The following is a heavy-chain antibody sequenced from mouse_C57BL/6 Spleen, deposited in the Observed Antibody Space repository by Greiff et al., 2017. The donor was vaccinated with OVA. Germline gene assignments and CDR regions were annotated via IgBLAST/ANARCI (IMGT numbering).Heavy chain of an antibody. CDR3: TTTYYGKDYFDY. J-gene: IGHJ2*01. CDR2: IDPEAGAT. CDR1: GFNIKDYY. V-gene: IGHV14-1*01. D-gene: IGHD1-1*01. Sequence: DVQLQQSGAELVRPGASVTLSCTASGFNIKDYYMHWVKQRPEQGLEWIGRIDPEAGATDYAPKFQGKATMTADTSSNTAYLQLSSLTSEDTAVYYCTTTYYGKDYFDYWGQGTTLTVSS.